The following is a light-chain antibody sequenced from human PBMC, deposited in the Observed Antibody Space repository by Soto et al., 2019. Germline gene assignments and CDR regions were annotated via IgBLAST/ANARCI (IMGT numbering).Light chain of an antibody. CDR3: SSYTGSNTLEV. V-gene: IGLV2-14*03. J-gene: IGLJ1*01. Sequence: QSALTQPASVSGSPGQSITISCTGTSSGVGGYNYVSWYQQHPGKAPKLMIYDVTNRPSGVSNRFSGSKSGNTASLTISGLQAEDEADYYCSSYTGSNTLEVFGTGTKVTVL. CDR1: SSGVGGYNY. CDR2: DVT.